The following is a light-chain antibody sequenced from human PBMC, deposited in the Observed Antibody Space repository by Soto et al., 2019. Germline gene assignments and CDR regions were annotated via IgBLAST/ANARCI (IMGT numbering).Light chain of an antibody. CDR2: EVT. J-gene: IGLJ2*01. CDR3: SSYANSDTL. V-gene: IGLV2-23*02. CDR1: TSDVGTYSL. Sequence: QSALTQPASVSGSPGQSITISCTGTTSDVGTYSLVSWYQQYSGKAPKLIIYEVTKRPSGVSNRFSGSKSGNTASLTVSGLQAADEADYYCSSYANSDTLFGGGTKLTV.